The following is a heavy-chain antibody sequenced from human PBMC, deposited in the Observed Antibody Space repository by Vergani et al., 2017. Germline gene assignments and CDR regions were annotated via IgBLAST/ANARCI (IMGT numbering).Heavy chain of an antibody. Sequence: EVQLVESGGGLIQPGGSLRLSCAASGFTVSSNYMSWVRQAPGKGLEWVSVISGSGGSTYYADSVKGRFTISRDNSKNTLYLQMNSLRAEDTAVYYCAKGVKRITMIVVVITTAKRGAFDIWGQGTMVTVSS. CDR3: AKGVKRITMIVVVITTAKRGAFDI. V-gene: IGHV3-23*04. CDR2: ISGSGGST. CDR1: GFTVSSNY. J-gene: IGHJ3*02. D-gene: IGHD3-22*01.